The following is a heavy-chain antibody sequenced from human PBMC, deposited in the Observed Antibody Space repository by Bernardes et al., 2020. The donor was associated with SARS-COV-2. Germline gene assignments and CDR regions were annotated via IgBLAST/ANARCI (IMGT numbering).Heavy chain of an antibody. CDR2: FDAEDGET. V-gene: IGHV1-24*01. CDR3: AREFRGGPVAATSYGLDV. CDR1: GYTLTELS. J-gene: IGHJ6*02. Sequence: ASVKVSCKVSGYTLTELSMYWVRQAPGKGLEWMGGFDAEDGETIYAQKFQGRVTMTEDTSTDTAYMELNSLRGEDTAVYYCAREFRGGPVAATSYGLDVWGQGTTVTVSS. D-gene: IGHD3-10*01.